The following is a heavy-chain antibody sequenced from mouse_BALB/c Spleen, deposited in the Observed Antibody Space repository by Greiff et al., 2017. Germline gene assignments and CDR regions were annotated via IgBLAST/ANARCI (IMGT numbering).Heavy chain of an antibody. CDR1: GFSLTSYG. V-gene: IGHV2-9*02. J-gene: IGHJ4*01. CDR3: ATKVYYAMDY. Sequence: VQLKESGPGLVAPSQSLSITCTVSGFSLTSYGVHWVRQPPGKGLEWLGVIWAGGSTNYNSALMSRLSISKDNSKSQVFLKMNSLQTDDTAMYYCATKVYYAMDYWGQGTSVTVSS. CDR2: IWAGGST.